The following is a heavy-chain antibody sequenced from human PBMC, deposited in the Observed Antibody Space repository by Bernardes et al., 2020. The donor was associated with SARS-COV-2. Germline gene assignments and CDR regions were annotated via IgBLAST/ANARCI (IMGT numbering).Heavy chain of an antibody. CDR1: GFSFSSYW. V-gene: IGHV3-74*01. D-gene: IGHD3-22*01. J-gene: IGHJ4*02. Sequence: GSLRVSCVASGFSFSSYWMHWVRQALGKGLVWVSRINSDGSSTSYADSVKGRFTISRDNAKNTLYLQMNSLRAEDTAVYYCALGPNYYDSSGSLGLGYWGQGTLVTVSS. CDR2: INSDGSST. CDR3: ALGPNYYDSSGSLGLGY.